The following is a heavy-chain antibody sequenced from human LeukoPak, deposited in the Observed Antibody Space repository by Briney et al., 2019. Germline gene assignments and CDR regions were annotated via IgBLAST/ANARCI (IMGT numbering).Heavy chain of an antibody. D-gene: IGHD2-15*01. Sequence: SETLSLTCTVSGGSISSSSYYWGWIRQPPGKGLEWIGSIYYSGSAYYNPSLKSRVTISVDTSKNQFSLKLSSVTAADTAVYYCATFLVAATKTIYYYYGMDVWGQGTTVTVSS. V-gene: IGHV4-39*01. CDR2: IYYSGSA. CDR3: ATFLVAATKTIYYYYGMDV. CDR1: GGSISSSSYY. J-gene: IGHJ6*02.